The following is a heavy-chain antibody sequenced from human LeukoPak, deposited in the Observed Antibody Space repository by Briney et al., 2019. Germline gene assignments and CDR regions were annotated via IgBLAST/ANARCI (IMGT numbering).Heavy chain of an antibody. V-gene: IGHV3-30*18. Sequence: GGSLRLSCAVSGFTISSYGMHWVRQAPGKGLEWVAVISYDGSNKYYADSVKGRFTISRDNSKNTLYLQMNSLRAEDTAVYYCAKLAVVAADGGDDYWGQGTLVTVSS. CDR2: ISYDGSNK. D-gene: IGHD2-15*01. J-gene: IGHJ4*02. CDR1: GFTISSYG. CDR3: AKLAVVAADGGDDY.